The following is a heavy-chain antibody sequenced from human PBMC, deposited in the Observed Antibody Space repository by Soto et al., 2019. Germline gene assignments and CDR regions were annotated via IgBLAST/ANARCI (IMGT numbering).Heavy chain of an antibody. Sequence: PWWSLRLSCSASVFTFSDYYMSWVRQAPGKGLEWVSYISSSSSYTNYADSVKGRFTISRDNAKNSLYLQMNSLRAEDTAVYYCASLPLGYCSGGSCYGWFDPWGQGTLVTVSS. J-gene: IGHJ5*02. CDR1: VFTFSDYY. CDR2: ISSSSSYT. CDR3: ASLPLGYCSGGSCYGWFDP. D-gene: IGHD2-15*01. V-gene: IGHV3-11*06.